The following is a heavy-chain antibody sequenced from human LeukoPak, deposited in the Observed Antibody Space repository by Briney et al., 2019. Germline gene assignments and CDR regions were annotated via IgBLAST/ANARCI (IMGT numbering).Heavy chain of an antibody. D-gene: IGHD6-13*01. CDR2: INHSGST. Sequence: PSETLSLTCAVYGGSFSGYYWSWIRQPPGKGLEWIGEINHSGSTNYSPSLKSRVTISVDTSKNQFSLKLSSVTAADTAVYYCARGSRIAAYVNWFDPWGQGTLVTVSS. V-gene: IGHV4-34*01. CDR3: ARGSRIAAYVNWFDP. J-gene: IGHJ5*02. CDR1: GGSFSGYY.